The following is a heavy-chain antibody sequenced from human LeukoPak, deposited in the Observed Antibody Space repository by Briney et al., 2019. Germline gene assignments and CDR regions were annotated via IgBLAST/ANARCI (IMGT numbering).Heavy chain of an antibody. J-gene: IGHJ5*02. Sequence: GSQRLSCAASGFTFSSYSMNWVRQPPGKGLEWIGSIYYSGSTYYNPSLKSRVTISVDTSKNQFSLKLSSVTAADTAVYYCAREGAYTNWFDPWGQGTLVTVSS. CDR3: AREGAYTNWFDP. V-gene: IGHV4-39*07. D-gene: IGHD3-16*01. CDR2: IYYSGST. CDR1: GFTFSSYS.